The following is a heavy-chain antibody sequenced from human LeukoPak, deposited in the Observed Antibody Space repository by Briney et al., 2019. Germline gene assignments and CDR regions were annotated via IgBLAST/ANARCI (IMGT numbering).Heavy chain of an antibody. CDR3: AKDVGSSGWYKGEFDY. V-gene: IGHV3-53*01. D-gene: IGHD6-19*01. CDR1: GVTVSTNY. Sequence: QPGGSLTLSCAVSGVTVSTNYMGWVRQAPGKGLEWVSVIYADGGGGGTYYADSVKGRFTISRDNSKNTLYLQMNSLRADDTAVYYCAKDVGSSGWYKGEFDYWGQGTLVTVSS. J-gene: IGHJ4*02. CDR2: IYADGGGGGT.